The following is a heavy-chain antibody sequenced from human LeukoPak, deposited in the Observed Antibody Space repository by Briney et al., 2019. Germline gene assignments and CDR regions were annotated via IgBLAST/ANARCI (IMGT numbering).Heavy chain of an antibody. Sequence: SQTLSLTCTVSGGSISSGSYYWSWIRQPAGKGLEWIGRIYTSGSTNYNPSLKSRVTISVDTSKSQFSLKLSSVTAADTAVYYCARDIEMATTNGAFDIWGQGTMVTVSS. D-gene: IGHD5-24*01. V-gene: IGHV4-61*02. CDR1: GGSISSGSYY. J-gene: IGHJ3*02. CDR2: IYTSGST. CDR3: ARDIEMATTNGAFDI.